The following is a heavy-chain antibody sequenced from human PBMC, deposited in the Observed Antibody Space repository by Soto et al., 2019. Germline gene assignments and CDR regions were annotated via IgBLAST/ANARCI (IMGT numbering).Heavy chain of an antibody. CDR2: IYYSGST. Sequence: SETLSLTCPVSGGSISSYYWSWIRQPPGKGLEWIGYIYYSGSTNYNPSLKSRVTISVDTSKNQFSLKLSSVTAADTAVYYCARDWSGSYAPRYYYGMDVWGQGTTVTVSS. CDR1: GGSISSYY. J-gene: IGHJ6*02. V-gene: IGHV4-59*01. CDR3: ARDWSGSYAPRYYYGMDV. D-gene: IGHD1-26*01.